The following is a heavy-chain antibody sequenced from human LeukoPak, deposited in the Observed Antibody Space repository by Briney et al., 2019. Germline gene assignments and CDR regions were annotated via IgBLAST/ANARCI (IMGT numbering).Heavy chain of an antibody. J-gene: IGHJ3*02. D-gene: IGHD2-15*01. CDR3: ARDWAGYCSGGSCYVYDAFDI. V-gene: IGHV1-2*02. CDR2: INPNSGGT. Sequence: ASVKVSCKASGYTFTGYYMHWVRQAPGQGLEWMGWINPNSGGTNYAQKFQGRVTMTRDTSISTAYMELSRLRSDDTAVYYCARDWAGYCSGGSCYVYDAFDIWGQGTRVTVSS. CDR1: GYTFTGYY.